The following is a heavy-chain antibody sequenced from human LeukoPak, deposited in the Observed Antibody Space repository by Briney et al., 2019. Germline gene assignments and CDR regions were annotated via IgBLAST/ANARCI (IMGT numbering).Heavy chain of an antibody. V-gene: IGHV4-4*09. Sequence: SETLSLTCTVSGTSISNYYWSWIRQPPGKGLEWIGYIYTRGKTNTNPSLKGRVTISGDTSKNQFSLKLSSVTAADTAVYYCARHLHSDGSGSYLNWLDPWGQGILVTVSS. J-gene: IGHJ5*02. D-gene: IGHD3-10*01. CDR2: IYTRGKT. CDR3: ARHLHSDGSGSYLNWLDP. CDR1: GTSISNYY.